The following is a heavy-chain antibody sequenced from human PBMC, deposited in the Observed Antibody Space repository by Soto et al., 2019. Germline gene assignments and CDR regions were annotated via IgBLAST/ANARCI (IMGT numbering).Heavy chain of an antibody. CDR3: ATDYVIRGFYDSSGYYGLDFDY. CDR2: FDPEDGET. CDR1: GYTLTELS. V-gene: IGHV1-24*01. D-gene: IGHD3-22*01. J-gene: IGHJ4*02. Sequence: ASVKVSCKVSGYTLTELSMHWVRQAPGKGLEWMGGFDPEDGETIYAQKFQGRVTMTEDTSTDTAYMELSSLRSEDTAVYYCATDYVIRGFYDSSGYYGLDFDYWGQGTLVTVSS.